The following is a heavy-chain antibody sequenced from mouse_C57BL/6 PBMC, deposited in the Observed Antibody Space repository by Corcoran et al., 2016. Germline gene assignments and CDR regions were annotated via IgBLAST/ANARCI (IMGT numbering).Heavy chain of an antibody. CDR2: INPNNGGT. CDR3: ARPDYDVAMDY. J-gene: IGHJ4*01. D-gene: IGHD2-4*01. V-gene: IGHV1-26*01. CDR1: GYTFTDYY. Sequence: EVQLQQSGPELVKPGASVKISCKASGYTFTDYYMNWVKQSHGKSLEWIGDINPNNGGTSYNQKFKGKAKLTVDKSSSTAYMELRSLTSEDSAVYDCARPDYDVAMDYWRQGTSVTVSS.